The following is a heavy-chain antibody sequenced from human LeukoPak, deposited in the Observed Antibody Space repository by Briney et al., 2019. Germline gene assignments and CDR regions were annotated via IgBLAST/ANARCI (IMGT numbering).Heavy chain of an antibody. CDR2: IIPIFGTA. J-gene: IGHJ6*03. Sequence: RSSVKVSCKASGGTFSSYAISWVRQAPGQGLEWMGGIIPIFGTANYAQKFQGRVTITTDESTSTAYMELSSLRSEDTAVYYCARVKRVPHQYYYMDVWGKGTTVTVSS. D-gene: IGHD1-1*01. CDR1: GGTFSSYA. CDR3: ARVKRVPHQYYYMDV. V-gene: IGHV1-69*05.